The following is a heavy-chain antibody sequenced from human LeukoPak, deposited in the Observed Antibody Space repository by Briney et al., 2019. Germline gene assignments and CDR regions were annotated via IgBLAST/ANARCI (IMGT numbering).Heavy chain of an antibody. CDR1: GFTFSSYE. V-gene: IGHV3-48*03. Sequence: ESGGSLRLSCAASGFTFSSYEMNWVRQAPGKGLEWVSYISSSGSTIYYADSVTGRFTISRDNAKNSLYLQMNSLRAEDTAVYYCAREGGEWELLRTFDYWGQGTLVTVSS. CDR2: ISSSGSTI. CDR3: AREGGEWELLRTFDY. J-gene: IGHJ4*02. D-gene: IGHD1-26*01.